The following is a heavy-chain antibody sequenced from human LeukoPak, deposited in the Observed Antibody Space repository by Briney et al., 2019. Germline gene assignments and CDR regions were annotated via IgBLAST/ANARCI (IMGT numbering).Heavy chain of an antibody. J-gene: IGHJ4*02. V-gene: IGHV4-39*01. CDR2: IYYSGST. Sequence: SETLSLTCTVSGGSISSSSYYWGWIRQPPGKGLEWIGSIYYSGSTYYNPSLKSRVTISVDTSKNQFSLKLSSVTAADTAVYYCARFSYGSGLRRDYWGQGTLVTVSS. CDR1: GGSISSSSYY. D-gene: IGHD3-10*01. CDR3: ARFSYGSGLRRDY.